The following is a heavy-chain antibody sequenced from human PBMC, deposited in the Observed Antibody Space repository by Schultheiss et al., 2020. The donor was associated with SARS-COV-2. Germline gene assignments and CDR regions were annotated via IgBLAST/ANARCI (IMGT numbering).Heavy chain of an antibody. CDR3: ALAESSYYFDY. Sequence: SQTLSLTCTVSGGSVSSGGYSWSWIRQPPGKGLEWIGYISYNGSTNYNPSLKSRGTISLDTSKNQFSLKLSSVTAADTAVYYCALAESSYYFDYWGQGTLVTVSS. CDR1: GGSVSSGGYS. CDR2: ISYNGST. D-gene: IGHD3-3*02. V-gene: IGHV4-61*08. J-gene: IGHJ4*02.